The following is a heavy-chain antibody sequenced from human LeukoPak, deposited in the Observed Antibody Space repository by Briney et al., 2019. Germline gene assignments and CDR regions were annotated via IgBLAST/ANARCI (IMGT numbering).Heavy chain of an antibody. V-gene: IGHV4-34*01. CDR1: GGSFSGYY. CDR2: INHSGST. CDR3: ARRPIKRYCSSTSCYHSRDAFDI. Sequence: SETLSLTCAVYGGSFSGYYWSWIRQPPGKGLEWIGAINHSGSTNYNPSHSSRVTISVDTPKNQFSLTLSSVTAADTAVYYCARRPIKRYCSSTSCYHSRDAFDIWGQGTMVTVSS. J-gene: IGHJ3*02. D-gene: IGHD2-2*01.